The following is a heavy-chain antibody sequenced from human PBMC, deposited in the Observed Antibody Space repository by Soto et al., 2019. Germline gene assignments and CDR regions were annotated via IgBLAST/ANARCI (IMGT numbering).Heavy chain of an antibody. Sequence: QVQLVESGGGVVQPGRSLRLSCAASGFTFSSYGMHWVRQAPGKGLEWVAVIWYDGSNKYYADSVKGRFTISRDNSKNTLYLQMNSLRAEDTAVYYCARGSGSYASWFDPWSQGTLVTVSS. V-gene: IGHV3-33*01. CDR2: IWYDGSNK. CDR3: ARGSGSYASWFDP. J-gene: IGHJ5*02. CDR1: GFTFSSYG. D-gene: IGHD1-26*01.